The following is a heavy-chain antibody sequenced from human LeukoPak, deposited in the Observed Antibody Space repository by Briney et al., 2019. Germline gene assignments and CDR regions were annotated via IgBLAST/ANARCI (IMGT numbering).Heavy chain of an antibody. CDR1: GFTFGNYW. Sequence: GGSLRLSCEASGFTFGNYWMNWVRQTPGKGREWVANMKQEGSEKYCVDCVKGRFTISRDNAKNSLYLQMNSLRAEDTAVYYCARGPNYGSRSDYFDYWGQGTLVTVSS. J-gene: IGHJ4*02. D-gene: IGHD3-10*01. CDR3: ARGPNYGSRSDYFDY. CDR2: MKQEGSEK. V-gene: IGHV3-7*03.